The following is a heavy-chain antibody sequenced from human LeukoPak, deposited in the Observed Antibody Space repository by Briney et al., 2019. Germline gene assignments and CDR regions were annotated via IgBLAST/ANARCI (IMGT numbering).Heavy chain of an antibody. CDR2: ISYDGSNK. V-gene: IGHV3-30*04. Sequence: PGRSLRLSCAASGFTFSSYAMHWVRQAPGKGMEWVAVISYDGSNKYYADSVKGRFTISRDNSKNTLYLQMNSLRAEDTAVYYRARDPRYCSSTSCYRDYYYYYGMDVWGQGTTVTVSS. CDR3: ARDPRYCSSTSCYRDYYYYYGMDV. D-gene: IGHD2-2*01. J-gene: IGHJ6*02. CDR1: GFTFSSYA.